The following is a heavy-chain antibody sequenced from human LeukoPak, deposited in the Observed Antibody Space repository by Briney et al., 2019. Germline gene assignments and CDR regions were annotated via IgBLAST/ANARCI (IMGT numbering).Heavy chain of an antibody. V-gene: IGHV4-34*01. CDR1: GGSFNGYY. CDR3: ARGLVPLLWFGEPCPIYDY. D-gene: IGHD3-10*01. CDR2: INHSGST. Sequence: SETLSLTCAVYGGSFNGYYWSWIRQPPGKGLEWIGEINHSGSTNYNPSLKSRVTISVDTSKNQFSLKLSSVTAADTAVYYCARGLVPLLWFGEPCPIYDYWGQGTLVTVSS. J-gene: IGHJ4*02.